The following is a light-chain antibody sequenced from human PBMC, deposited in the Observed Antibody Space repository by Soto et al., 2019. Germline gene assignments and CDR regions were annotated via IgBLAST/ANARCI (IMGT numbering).Light chain of an antibody. CDR3: QHYGNSPLT. Sequence: EIVLTQSPGTLSLSPGERATLSCRASQSVSSSYLAWYQQRPGQAPRLLIYGASNRATGIPDRFSGSGSGTDFTLTISRLEPEDFAVYFCQHYGNSPLTFGGGTKVEIK. V-gene: IGKV3-20*01. CDR1: QSVSSSY. CDR2: GAS. J-gene: IGKJ4*01.